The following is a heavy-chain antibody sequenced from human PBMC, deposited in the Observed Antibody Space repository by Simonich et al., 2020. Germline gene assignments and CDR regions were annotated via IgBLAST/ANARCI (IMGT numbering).Heavy chain of an antibody. V-gene: IGHV4-34*01. CDR2: INHSGST. D-gene: IGHD1-1*01. CDR1: GGSFSGYY. Sequence: QVQLQQWGAGLLKPSETLSLTCAVYGGSFSGYYWSWIRQPPGKGLEWIGEINHSGSTNYNQSLKSRVTISVDTSKNQFSLKLSSVTAADTAVYYCARHRLVDGTTGTTGVDYYYGMDVWGQGTTVTVSS. J-gene: IGHJ6*02. CDR3: ARHRLVDGTTGTTGVDYYYGMDV.